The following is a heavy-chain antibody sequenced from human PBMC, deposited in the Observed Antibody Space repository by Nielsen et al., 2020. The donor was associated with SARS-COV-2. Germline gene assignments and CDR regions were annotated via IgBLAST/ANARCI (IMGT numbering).Heavy chain of an antibody. CDR1: GYTFTSYY. D-gene: IGHD3-22*01. CDR3: ARSLFYYDSSGYYPDY. Sequence: ASVQVSCKASGYTFTSYYMHWVRQAPGQGLEWMGWISAYNVNTNYAQMLQGRVAMTTDASTSTAYMELRSLRSDDTAVYYCARSLFYYDSSGYYPDYWGQGTLVTVSS. CDR2: ISAYNVNT. V-gene: IGHV1-18*04. J-gene: IGHJ4*02.